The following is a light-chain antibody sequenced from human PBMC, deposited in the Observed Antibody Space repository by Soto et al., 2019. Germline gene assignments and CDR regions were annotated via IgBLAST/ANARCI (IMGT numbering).Light chain of an antibody. CDR2: KAS. CDR3: QQYNSFPCT. J-gene: IGKJ2*02. V-gene: IGKV1-5*03. Sequence: DIQMTQSPSTLSASLGDGVTITCRASQSISSWLAWYQQKPGKAPKLLIYKASTLETGVPSRFSGSGSGTEFTLTISSLQPDDFATYYCQQYNSFPCTFGQGTKLEIK. CDR1: QSISSW.